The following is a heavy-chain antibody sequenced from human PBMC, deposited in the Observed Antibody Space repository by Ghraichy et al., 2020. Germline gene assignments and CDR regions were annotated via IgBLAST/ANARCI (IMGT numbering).Heavy chain of an antibody. V-gene: IGHV3-66*01. CDR1: GFDVSGSY. Sequence: LSLTCAASGFDVSGSYMSWVRQAPGKGLEWVSVFYPDGTTYYADSVRGRFTISRDNSKSTVSLQLNSLRAEDTALYYCAREVGYPRGPWGYWGQGTLVAGSP. CDR2: FYPDGTT. J-gene: IGHJ4*02. D-gene: IGHD1-26*01. CDR3: AREVGYPRGPWGY.